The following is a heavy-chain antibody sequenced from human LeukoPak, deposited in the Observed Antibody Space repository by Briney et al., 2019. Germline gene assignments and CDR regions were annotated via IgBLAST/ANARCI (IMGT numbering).Heavy chain of an antibody. J-gene: IGHJ4*02. CDR3: VPGQPARSAVAGPN. Sequence: GGSLRLSCAASGFTFSTYGMHWVRQAPGKGLEWVAFIRYDGSNQYYGDSVKGRFTISRDNSKNTLYLQMNSLRTEDTAAYYCVPGQPARSAVAGPNGGQGTLVTVSS. V-gene: IGHV3-30*02. CDR2: IRYDGSNQ. D-gene: IGHD6-19*01. CDR1: GFTFSTYG.